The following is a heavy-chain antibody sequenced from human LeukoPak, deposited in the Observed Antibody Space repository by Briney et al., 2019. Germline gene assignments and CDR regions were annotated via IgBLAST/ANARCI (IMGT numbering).Heavy chain of an antibody. J-gene: IGHJ3*01. V-gene: IGHV4-59*08. CDR1: GGSIVGYY. Sequence: PSETLSLTCTVSGGSIVGYYWSWIRQPPVKGLEWIAYIYSSGHTISNPSLQSRVTMSLDTSRNQFSLKLSSVTAADTAVYYCARHPYSEPFDVWGPGTMVTVSS. CDR2: IYSSGHT. D-gene: IGHD4-11*01. CDR3: ARHPYSEPFDV.